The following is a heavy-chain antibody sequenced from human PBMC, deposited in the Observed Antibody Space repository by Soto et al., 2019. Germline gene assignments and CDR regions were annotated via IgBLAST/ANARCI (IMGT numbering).Heavy chain of an antibody. CDR3: ERGGLNYFDY. CDR2: ISAYNGNT. D-gene: IGHD1-26*01. Sequence: ASGNVPCKASGYTFNSYGSSWVRQAAGQGLEWMGWISAYNGNTTYAQKLQGRVTMTTDTSTSTAYMELRSLRSVDTAVYYCERGGLNYFDYWGQGTLVTVSS. V-gene: IGHV1-18*01. J-gene: IGHJ4*02. CDR1: GYTFNSYG.